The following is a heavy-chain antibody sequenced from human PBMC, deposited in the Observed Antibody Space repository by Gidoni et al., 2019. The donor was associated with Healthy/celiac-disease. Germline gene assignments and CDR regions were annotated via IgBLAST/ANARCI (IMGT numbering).Heavy chain of an antibody. Sequence: QVQLVQSGAAVKKPGSSVKVSCKASGGTFSSYAISWVRQAPGQGLEWMGGIIPIFGTANYRQKFQGRVTITADESTSTADMELSSLRSEDTAVYYCARERYSSSSAAWFDPWGQGTLVTVSS. J-gene: IGHJ5*02. D-gene: IGHD6-6*01. CDR1: GGTFSSYA. V-gene: IGHV1-69*01. CDR3: ARERYSSSSAAWFDP. CDR2: IIPIFGTA.